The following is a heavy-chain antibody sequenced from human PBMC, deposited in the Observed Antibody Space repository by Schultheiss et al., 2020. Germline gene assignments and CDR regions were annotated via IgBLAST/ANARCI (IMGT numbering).Heavy chain of an antibody. CDR3: ARDLTNYFDY. D-gene: IGHD2-2*01. CDR2: TVGSGGRT. J-gene: IGHJ4*02. Sequence: GESLRLSCAASGFTFTFYAMSWVRQAPGKGLEWVSATVGSGGRTYYADSVKGRFTISRDNAKNSLYLQMNSLRAEDTAAYYCARDLTNYFDYWGQGTLVTGSS. V-gene: IGHV3-23*01. CDR1: GFTFTFYA.